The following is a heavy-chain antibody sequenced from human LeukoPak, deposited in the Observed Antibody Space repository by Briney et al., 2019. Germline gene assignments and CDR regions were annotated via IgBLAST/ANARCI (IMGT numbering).Heavy chain of an antibody. Sequence: SETLSLTCTVSGGSISSYYWNWIRQPPGKGLEWIGYIYYSGSTNYNPSLKSRLTISVDTSKSQFSLKLSSVTAADTAVYYCALNRGGYPAPFDIWAMGQWSPSLQ. J-gene: IGHJ3*02. CDR1: GGSISSYY. CDR2: IYYSGST. CDR3: ALNRGGYPAPFDI. V-gene: IGHV4-59*01. D-gene: IGHD3-16*02.